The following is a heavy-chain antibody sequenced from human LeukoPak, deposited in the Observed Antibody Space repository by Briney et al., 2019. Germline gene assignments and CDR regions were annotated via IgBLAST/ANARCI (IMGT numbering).Heavy chain of an antibody. CDR1: GGSISSSSYY. CDR2: IYYRGST. Sequence: SETLSLTCTVSGGSISSSSYYWGWIRQPPGKGLEWIGDIYYRGSTYYSPSLKSRVSISIDTSNNQFSLTLNSVTAADTALYFCARRRYYDSTGYLDWGQGTLVTVSS. D-gene: IGHD3-22*01. V-gene: IGHV4-39*01. CDR3: ARRRYYDSTGYLD. J-gene: IGHJ1*01.